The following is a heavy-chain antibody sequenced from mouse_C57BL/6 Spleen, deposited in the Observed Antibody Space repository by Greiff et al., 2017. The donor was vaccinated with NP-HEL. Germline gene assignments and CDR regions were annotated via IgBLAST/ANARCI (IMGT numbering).Heavy chain of an antibody. J-gene: IGHJ3*01. V-gene: IGHV1-15*01. CDR3: TRSPGGAWFAY. CDR2: IDPETGGT. Sequence: VQLQQSGAELVRPGASVTLSCKASGYTFTDYEMHWVKQTPVHGLEWIGAIDPETGGTAYNQKFKGKAILTADKSSSTAYMELRNLTSEDSAVYYCTRSPGGAWFAYWGQGTLVTVSA. CDR1: GYTFTDYE.